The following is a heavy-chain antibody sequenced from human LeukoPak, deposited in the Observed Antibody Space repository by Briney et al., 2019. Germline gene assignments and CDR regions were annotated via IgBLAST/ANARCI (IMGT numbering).Heavy chain of an antibody. J-gene: IGHJ6*03. CDR2: IGTASDT. V-gene: IGHV3-13*01. Sequence: GGSLRLSYAASGFTFSSFDMHWVRQPTGQGLEWVSTIGTASDTYYPGSVEGRFTLSRDNAKNSLYLQMNSLTAVDTAVYYCARGPPRGKYYYMDVWGKGTTVTVSS. D-gene: IGHD1-1*01. CDR3: ARGPPRGKYYYMDV. CDR1: GFTFSSFD.